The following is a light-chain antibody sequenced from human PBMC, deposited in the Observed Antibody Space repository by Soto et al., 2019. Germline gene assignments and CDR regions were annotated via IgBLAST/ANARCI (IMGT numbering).Light chain of an antibody. Sequence: QSALTQPASVSGSPGQSITISCTGTSSDVGGYNYVSWYQQHPGKAPKLMIYDVSNRPSGVSNRFSGSKSGNTASLTISGLKVEEEADYYCSSYTSSSTGVFGTGTKVTVL. CDR1: SSDVGGYNY. V-gene: IGLV2-14*01. CDR3: SSYTSSSTGV. CDR2: DVS. J-gene: IGLJ1*01.